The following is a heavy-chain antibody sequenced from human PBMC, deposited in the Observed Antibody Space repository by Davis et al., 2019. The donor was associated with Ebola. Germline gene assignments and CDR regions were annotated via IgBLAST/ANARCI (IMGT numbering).Heavy chain of an antibody. Sequence: PSETLSLTCTVSGGSISSSSYYWGWIRQPPGKGLEWIGSIYYSGSTYYNPSLKSRVTISVDTSKNQFSLKLSSVTAADTAVYYCARLGGYSSSWYPDYWGQGTLVTVSS. CDR1: GGSISSSSYY. CDR2: IYYSGST. D-gene: IGHD6-13*01. V-gene: IGHV4-39*01. J-gene: IGHJ4*02. CDR3: ARLGGYSSSWYPDY.